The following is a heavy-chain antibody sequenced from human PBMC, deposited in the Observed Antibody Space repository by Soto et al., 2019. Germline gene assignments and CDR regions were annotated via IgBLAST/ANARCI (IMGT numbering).Heavy chain of an antibody. J-gene: IGHJ5*02. V-gene: IGHV4-59*01. D-gene: IGHD3-22*01. CDR3: ARVLSSVDTMIERGFDP. CDR2: IYYSGST. Sequence: SETLSLTCTVSGGSISSYYWSWIRQPPGKGLEWIGYIYYSGSTNYNPSLKSRVTISVDTSKNQFSLKLSSVTAADTAVYYCARVLSSVDTMIERGFDPWGQGTLVTVS. CDR1: GGSISSYY.